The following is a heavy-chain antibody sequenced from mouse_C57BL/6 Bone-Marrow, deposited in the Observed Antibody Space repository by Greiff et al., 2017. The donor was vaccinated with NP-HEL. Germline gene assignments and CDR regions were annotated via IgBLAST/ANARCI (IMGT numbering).Heavy chain of an antibody. V-gene: IGHV5-6*01. J-gene: IGHJ1*03. Sequence: EVKLVESGGDLVKPGGSLKLSCAASGFTFSSYGMSWVRQTPDKRLEWVATISSGGSYTYYPDSVKGRFTISRDNAKNTLYLQMSSLKSEDTAMYYCARGAIYYYGSSRWYFDVWGTGTTVTVSS. D-gene: IGHD1-1*01. CDR2: ISSGGSYT. CDR3: ARGAIYYYGSSRWYFDV. CDR1: GFTFSSYG.